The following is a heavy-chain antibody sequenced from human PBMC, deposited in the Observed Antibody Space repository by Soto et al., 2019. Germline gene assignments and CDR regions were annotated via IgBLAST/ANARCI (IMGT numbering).Heavy chain of an antibody. V-gene: IGHV4-30-2*01. D-gene: IGHD3-22*01. CDR3: ARDRRSYYNDGSGLDY. J-gene: IGHJ4*02. CDR1: GGSISSGGYS. Sequence: QLQLQESGSGLVKPSQTLSLTCAVSGGSISSGGYSWNWIRQPLGKGLEWIGYIYHSGSTYYNPALEGRVTMSVDTSKNQFSLKLNSVTAADTAVYYCARDRRSYYNDGSGLDYWGQGTLVTVS. CDR2: IYHSGST.